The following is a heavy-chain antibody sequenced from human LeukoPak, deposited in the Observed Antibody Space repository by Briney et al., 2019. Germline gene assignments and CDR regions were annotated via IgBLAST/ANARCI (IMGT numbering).Heavy chain of an antibody. CDR2: INHSGST. D-gene: IGHD3-10*01. CDR3: ARGSGITMVRGAIPLDY. J-gene: IGHJ4*02. CDR1: GGSFSGYY. V-gene: IGHV4-34*01. Sequence: SETLSLTCAVYGGSFSGYYWSWIRQPPGKGLEWIGEINHSGSTNYNPSLKSRVTISVDTSKNQFSLKLSSVTAADTAVYYCARGSGITMVRGAIPLDYWGQGTLVTVSS.